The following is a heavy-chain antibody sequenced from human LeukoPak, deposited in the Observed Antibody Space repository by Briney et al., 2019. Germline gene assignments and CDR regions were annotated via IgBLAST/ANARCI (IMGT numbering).Heavy chain of an antibody. CDR1: GGSINSDGYS. Sequence: SQTLSLTCAVSGGSINSDGYSWSWIRQPPGKGLEWIGYIYHSGSTYYNPSLKSRVTISVDRSKNQFSLKLSSVTAADTAVYYCTRDQCYYDSSGYRGCWFDAWGQGTLVTVSS. V-gene: IGHV4-30-2*01. CDR3: TRDQCYYDSSGYRGCWFDA. CDR2: IYHSGST. D-gene: IGHD3-22*01. J-gene: IGHJ5*02.